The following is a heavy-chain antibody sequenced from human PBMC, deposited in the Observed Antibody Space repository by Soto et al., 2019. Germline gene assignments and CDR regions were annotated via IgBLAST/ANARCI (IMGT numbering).Heavy chain of an antibody. D-gene: IGHD1-26*01. CDR1: GYTFTSYW. V-gene: IGHV3-74*03. CDR2: IGPDGTDI. CDR3: AKLPWEVAPS. J-gene: IGHJ5*02. Sequence: PGESLKISCKGSGYTFTSYWIHWVRQAPGKGLEWVSHIGPDGTDIVYADSVKGRFIISRDNARNTVYLQMNSLEAEDTAVYYCAKLPWEVAPSWGQGTLVTVSS.